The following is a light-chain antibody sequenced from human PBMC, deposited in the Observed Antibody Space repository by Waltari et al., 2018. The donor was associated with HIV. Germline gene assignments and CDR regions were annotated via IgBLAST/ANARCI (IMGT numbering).Light chain of an antibody. J-gene: IGKJ4*01. V-gene: IGKV4-1*01. CDR1: LSVLSISNDRNY. Sequence: DIVMTQSPDSLVVSLGARATINCKSSLSVLSISNDRNYLAWYQQKSGQPPRLLIYWASSRESGVPARFSGSGSRTDFTLTINSLQAEDVAVYYCQQYYTTPLTFGGGTKVEIK. CDR3: QQYYTTPLT. CDR2: WAS.